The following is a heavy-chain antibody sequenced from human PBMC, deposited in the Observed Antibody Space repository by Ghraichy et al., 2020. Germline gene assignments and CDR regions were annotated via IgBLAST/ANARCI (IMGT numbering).Heavy chain of an antibody. J-gene: IGHJ4*02. CDR3: AKNLILSGSGWGRPLGY. CDR1: GFIYSNYA. V-gene: IGHV3-23*01. Sequence: GGSLRLSCAASGFIYSNYAMNWVRQAPGKKLEWVSFISGSGGTTYYADSVKGRFTVSRDNSKNTLYLQMNALRAEDTAVYYCAKNLILSGSGWGRPLGYWGQVTLVTVSS. D-gene: IGHD6-19*01. CDR2: ISGSGGTT.